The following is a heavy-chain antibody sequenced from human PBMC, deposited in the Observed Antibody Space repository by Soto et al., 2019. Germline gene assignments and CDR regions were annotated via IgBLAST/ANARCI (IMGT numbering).Heavy chain of an antibody. D-gene: IGHD3-16*01. CDR2: IYYIGTT. J-gene: IGHJ3*02. Sequence: PSETLSLTCTVSGGSISSSSYYWGWIRHPPGKGLEWIGSIYYIGTTYYNPALKSRVTISVDTSKNQFSLKLSSVTAADTAVYYCARPRGGYLGAFDIWGQGTMVTVSS. CDR1: GGSISSSSYY. CDR3: ARPRGGYLGAFDI. V-gene: IGHV4-39*01.